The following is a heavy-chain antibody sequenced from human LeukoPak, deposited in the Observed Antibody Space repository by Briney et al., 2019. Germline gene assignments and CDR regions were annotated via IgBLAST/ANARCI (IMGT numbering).Heavy chain of an antibody. Sequence: GGSLRLSCAASGFNFSTYSMNWVRQAPGKGLEWVSSISSRSSYTYYADSVKGRFTISRDNAKNSLYLQMNSLRAEDTAVYYCARVQGGGYRTADYWGQGTLVTVSS. V-gene: IGHV3-21*01. CDR3: ARVQGGGYRTADY. CDR2: ISSRSSYT. J-gene: IGHJ4*02. CDR1: GFNFSTYS. D-gene: IGHD6-19*01.